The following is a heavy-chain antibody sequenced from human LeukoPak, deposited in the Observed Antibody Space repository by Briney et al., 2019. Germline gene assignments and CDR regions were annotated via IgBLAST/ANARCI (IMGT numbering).Heavy chain of an antibody. J-gene: IGHJ5*02. CDR1: GYTFTSYA. CDR2: INAGNGNT. V-gene: IGHV1-3*01. D-gene: IGHD6-19*01. CDR3: ARERMPAAGINWFDP. Sequence: APVKVSCKASGYTFTSYAMHWVRQAPGQRLEWMGWINAGNGNTKYSQKFQGRVTITRDTSASTAYMELSSLRSEDTAVYYCARERMPAAGINWFDPWGQGTLVTVSS.